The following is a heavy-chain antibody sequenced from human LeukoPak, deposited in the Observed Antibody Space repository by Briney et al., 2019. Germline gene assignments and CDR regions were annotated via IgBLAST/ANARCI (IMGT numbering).Heavy chain of an antibody. CDR2: IYYSGST. V-gene: IGHV4-59*11. CDR3: ARVRWSDFWSGYPKYYFDY. CDR1: GGSISSHY. D-gene: IGHD3-3*01. Sequence: SETLSLTCTVSGGSISSHYWSWIRQPPGKGLEWIGYIYYSGSTNYNPSLKSRVTISVDTSKNQFSLKLSSVTAADTAVYYCARVRWSDFWSGYPKYYFDYWGQGTLVTVSP. J-gene: IGHJ4*02.